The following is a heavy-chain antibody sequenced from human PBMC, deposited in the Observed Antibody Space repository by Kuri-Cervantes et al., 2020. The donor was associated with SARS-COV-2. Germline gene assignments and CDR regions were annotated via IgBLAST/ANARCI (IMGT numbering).Heavy chain of an antibody. J-gene: IGHJ4*02. CDR3: ARGYADFPTPNDY. D-gene: IGHD3/OR15-3a*01. Sequence: GESLKISCAASGFTFSSYDMHWVRQATGKGLEWVSAIGTAGDTYYPGSVKGRFTISRDNSKNTLYLQMNSLRAEDTAVYYCARGYADFPTPNDYWGQGTLVTVSS. CDR2: IGTAGDT. CDR1: GFTFSSYD. V-gene: IGHV3-13*04.